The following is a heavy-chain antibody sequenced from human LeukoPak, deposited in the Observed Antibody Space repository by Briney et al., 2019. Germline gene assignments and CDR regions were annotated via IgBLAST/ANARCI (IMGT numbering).Heavy chain of an antibody. CDR2: INHSGST. J-gene: IGHJ4*02. CDR3: ARDGGKRKVDGDRDIVVVPATFDY. CDR1: GGSFSGYY. V-gene: IGHV4-34*01. Sequence: PSETLSLTCAVYGGSFSGYYWSWIRQPPGKGLEWIGEINHSGSTNYNPSLMSRVTISVDTSKNQFSLKLSSVTAADTAVYYCARDGGKRKVDGDRDIVVVPATFDYWGQGTLVTVSS. D-gene: IGHD2-2*01.